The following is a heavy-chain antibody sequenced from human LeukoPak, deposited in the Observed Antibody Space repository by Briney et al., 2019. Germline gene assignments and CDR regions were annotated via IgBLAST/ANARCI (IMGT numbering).Heavy chain of an antibody. Sequence: GGSLRLSCAASGFTFSSYSMNWVRQAPGKGLEWVSSISSSSSYIYYADSVKGRFTISRDNAKNSLYLQMNSLRAEDTAVYYCARDSNGDYSYGMDVWGQGPTVTVSS. J-gene: IGHJ6*02. CDR2: ISSSSSYI. D-gene: IGHD1-1*01. V-gene: IGHV3-21*01. CDR3: ARDSNGDYSYGMDV. CDR1: GFTFSSYS.